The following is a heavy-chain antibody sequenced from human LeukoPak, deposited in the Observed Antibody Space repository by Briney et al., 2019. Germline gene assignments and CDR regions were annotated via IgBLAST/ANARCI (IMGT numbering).Heavy chain of an antibody. D-gene: IGHD3-10*01. CDR2: IYYSGST. J-gene: IGHJ4*02. CDR1: GGSISSYY. Sequence: SETLSLTCTVSGGSISSYYWSWIRQPPGKGLEWIGYIYYSGSTNYNPSLKSRVTISVDMSKNQFSLKLSSVTAADTAVYYCARASPPYGEADYWGQGTLVTVSS. CDR3: ARASPPYGEADY. V-gene: IGHV4-59*01.